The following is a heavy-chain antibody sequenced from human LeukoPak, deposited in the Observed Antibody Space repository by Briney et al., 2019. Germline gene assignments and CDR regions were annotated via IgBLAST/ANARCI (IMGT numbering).Heavy chain of an antibody. D-gene: IGHD6-19*01. CDR2: IVVGSGNT. J-gene: IGHJ4*02. V-gene: IGHV1-58*01. CDR3: AAIQRSQIAVADPYYFDY. Sequence: SVKVSCKATGFTFTSSAVQWVRQARGQRLEWIGWIVVGSGNTNYAQKFQERVTITRDMSTSTAYMELSSLRSEDTAVYYCAAIQRSQIAVADPYYFDYWGQGTLVTVSS. CDR1: GFTFTSSA.